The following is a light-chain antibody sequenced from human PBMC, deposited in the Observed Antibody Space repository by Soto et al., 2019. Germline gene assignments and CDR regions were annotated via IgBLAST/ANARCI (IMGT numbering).Light chain of an antibody. CDR1: QSVFYSSSKNNY. J-gene: IGKJ1*01. V-gene: IGKV4-1*01. CDR3: QQYYSSPWT. CDR2: WAS. Sequence: DIVMTQSPDSLAVSLGERATINCKSSQSVFYSSSKNNYLAWYQQKPGQPPKLLFYWASTRESGVPDRFSGSGSGTDFTLTISSLQAEDAAVYYCQQYYSSPWTFGQGTKVEIK.